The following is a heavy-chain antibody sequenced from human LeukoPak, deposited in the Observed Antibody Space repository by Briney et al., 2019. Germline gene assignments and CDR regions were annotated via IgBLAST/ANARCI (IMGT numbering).Heavy chain of an antibody. J-gene: IGHJ4*02. CDR2: VYPSGNT. V-gene: IGHV4-61*02. CDR3: ASTYYDFWSGYSATYYFDY. CDR1: GDSISNGNSF. D-gene: IGHD3-3*01. Sequence: SQTLSLTCTVSGDSISNGNSFWSWMRQPAGKGLEWIGRVYPSGNTNYNPSLESRVTISIDTSKNQFSLKLSSVTAADTAVYYCASTYYDFWSGYSATYYFDYWGQGTLVTVSS.